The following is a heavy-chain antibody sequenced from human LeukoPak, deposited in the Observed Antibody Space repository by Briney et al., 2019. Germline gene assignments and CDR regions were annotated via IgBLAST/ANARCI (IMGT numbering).Heavy chain of an antibody. V-gene: IGHV3-74*01. J-gene: IGHJ1*01. Sequence: GGSLRLSCAASGFTFSSYWIHCVRQAPGKGLVWVSRIKSDGSTNYADSVKGRFTISRDNAKNTVSLQMNSLRAEDTGVYYCARAPSEIGGYYPEFFRHWGQGTLVTVSS. CDR2: IKSDGST. CDR1: GFTFSSYW. CDR3: ARAPSEIGGYYPEFFRH. D-gene: IGHD3-22*01.